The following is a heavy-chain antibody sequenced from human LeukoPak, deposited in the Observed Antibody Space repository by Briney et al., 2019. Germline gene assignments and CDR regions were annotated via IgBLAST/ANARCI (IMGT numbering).Heavy chain of an antibody. CDR1: GGSISSYY. D-gene: IGHD2-21*01. CDR2: IYYSGST. J-gene: IGHJ5*02. Sequence: SETLSLTCTVSGGSISSYYWSWIRQLPGKGLEWIGYIYYSGSTNYNPSLKSRVTISVDTSKNQFSLKLSSVTAADTAVYYCARDHRVGFDPWGQGTLVTVSS. CDR3: ARDHRVGFDP. V-gene: IGHV4-59*01.